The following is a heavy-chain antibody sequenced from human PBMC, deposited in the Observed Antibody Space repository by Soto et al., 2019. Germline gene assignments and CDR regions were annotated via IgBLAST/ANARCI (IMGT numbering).Heavy chain of an antibody. CDR3: ARESGPLPKAFYCGMDV. CDR1: GFTVSSNY. J-gene: IGHJ6*02. Sequence: PGGSLRLSCAASGFTVSSNYMSWVRQAPGKGLEWVSVIYSGGSTYYADSVKGRFTISRDNSKNTLYLQLNSLRAEDTAVYYCARESGPLPKAFYCGMDVWGQGXTVTVSS. CDR2: IYSGGST. V-gene: IGHV3-53*01.